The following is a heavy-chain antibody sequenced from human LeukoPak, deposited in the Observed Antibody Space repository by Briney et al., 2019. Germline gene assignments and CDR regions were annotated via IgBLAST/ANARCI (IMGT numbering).Heavy chain of an antibody. CDR2: IIPIFGIA. D-gene: IGHD1/OR15-1a*01. J-gene: IGHJ6*02. CDR1: GGTFSSYV. V-gene: IGHV1-69*04. Sequence: ASVKVSCKASGGTFSSYVISWVRQAPGQGLEWMGRIIPIFGIANYAQKFQGRVTITADKSTSTAYMELSSLRSEDTAVYYCAREDGVEQPGMDVWGQGTTVTVSS. CDR3: AREDGVEQPGMDV.